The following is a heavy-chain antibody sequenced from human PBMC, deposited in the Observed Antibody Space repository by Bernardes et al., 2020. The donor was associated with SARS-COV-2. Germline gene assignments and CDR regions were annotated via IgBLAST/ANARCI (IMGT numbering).Heavy chain of an antibody. CDR1: GYTFTGYY. CDR2: INPNSGGT. J-gene: IGHJ6*02. CDR3: ARDSTGTTSTAFNYYYYYGRDG. Sequence: ASVKVSCKASGYTFTGYYMHWVRQAPGQGLEWMGWINPNSGGTNYAQKFQGRVTMTRDTSISTAYMELSRLRSDDTAVYYCARDSTGTTSTAFNYYYYYGRDGGGQGNTVTVSS. V-gene: IGHV1-2*02. D-gene: IGHD1-7*01.